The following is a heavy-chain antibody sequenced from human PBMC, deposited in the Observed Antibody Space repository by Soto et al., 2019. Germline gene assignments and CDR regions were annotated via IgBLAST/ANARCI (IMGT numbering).Heavy chain of an antibody. D-gene: IGHD3-3*01. J-gene: IGHJ6*02. Sequence: EVQLLESGGGLVQPGGSLRPSCAASGFTFSSYAMSWVRQAPGKGLEWVSAISGSGGSTYNADSVKGRFTISRDNSKNTLYLQMNSLRAEDTAVYYCAKDLGFWSGEIDYYYYYGMDVWGQGTTVTVSS. CDR1: GFTFSSYA. CDR2: ISGSGGST. CDR3: AKDLGFWSGEIDYYYYYGMDV. V-gene: IGHV3-23*01.